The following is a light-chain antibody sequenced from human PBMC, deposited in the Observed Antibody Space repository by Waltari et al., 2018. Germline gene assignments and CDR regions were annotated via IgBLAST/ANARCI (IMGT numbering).Light chain of an antibody. CDR2: DAS. CDR3: QQYNRRPPIT. J-gene: IGKJ5*01. CDR1: QSVSSN. Sequence: EIVKTQSPATLSGSPGETATLSCRASQSVSSNVARYQKEPGQAPRLLIYDASPRATSTPAKFRGRGSGAEFTLPISSLQSEDFAVYYCQQYNRRPPITFGPGTRLEIK. V-gene: IGKV3-15*01.